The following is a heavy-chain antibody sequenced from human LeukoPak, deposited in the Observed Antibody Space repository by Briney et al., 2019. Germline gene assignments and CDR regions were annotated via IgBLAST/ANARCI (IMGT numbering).Heavy chain of an antibody. CDR3: AKDITMIVVVMDAFDI. CDR1: GFTFSSYA. D-gene: IGHD3-22*01. V-gene: IGHV3-23*01. Sequence: GSLRLSCAASGFTFSSYAMSWVRQAPEKGLEWVSAISGSGGSTYYADSVKGRFTISRDNSKNTLYLQTNSLRAEDTAVYYCAKDITMIVVVMDAFDIWGQGTMVTVSS. CDR2: ISGSGGST. J-gene: IGHJ3*02.